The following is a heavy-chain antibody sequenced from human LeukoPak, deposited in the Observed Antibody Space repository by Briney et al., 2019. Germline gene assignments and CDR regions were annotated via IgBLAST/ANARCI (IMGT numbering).Heavy chain of an antibody. CDR3: ARGHSGSTGPPGY. CDR1: GGSFSGYY. V-gene: IGHV4-34*01. CDR2: INHSGST. D-gene: IGHD2-2*01. Sequence: PSETLSLTCAVYGGSFSGYYWSWIRQPPGKGLEWIGEINHSGSTNYNPSLKSRVTISVDTSKNQFSLKLSSVTAADTAVYYCARGHSGSTGPPGYCGQGTLVTVSS. J-gene: IGHJ4*02.